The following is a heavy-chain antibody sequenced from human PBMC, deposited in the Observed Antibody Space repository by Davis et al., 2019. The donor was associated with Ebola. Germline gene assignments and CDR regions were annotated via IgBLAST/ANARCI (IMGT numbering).Heavy chain of an antibody. CDR2: IYYSGST. CDR3: ARESTYYYYMDV. CDR1: GGSVSSGSYY. Sequence: PSETLSLTCTVSGGSVSSGSYYWSWIRQPPGKGLEWIGYIYYSGSTNYNPSLKSRVTISVDTSKNQFSLKLSSVTAADTAVYYCARESTYYYYMDVWGKGTTVTVSS. V-gene: IGHV4-61*01. J-gene: IGHJ6*03. D-gene: IGHD2/OR15-2a*01.